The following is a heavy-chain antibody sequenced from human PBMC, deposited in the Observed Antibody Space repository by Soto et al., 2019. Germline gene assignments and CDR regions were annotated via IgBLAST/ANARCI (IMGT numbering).Heavy chain of an antibody. Sequence: LRLSCAASGFTFSSYAMHWVRQAPGKGLEYVSAISSNGGSTYYANSVKGRFTISRDNSKNTLYLQMGSLRAEDMAVYYCARGQYQLLWSLYTPIAAAGNNWFDPWGQGTLVTVSS. CDR3: ARGQYQLLWSLYTPIAAAGNNWFDP. J-gene: IGHJ5*02. CDR1: GFTFSSYA. V-gene: IGHV3-64*01. CDR2: ISSNGGST. D-gene: IGHD2-2*01.